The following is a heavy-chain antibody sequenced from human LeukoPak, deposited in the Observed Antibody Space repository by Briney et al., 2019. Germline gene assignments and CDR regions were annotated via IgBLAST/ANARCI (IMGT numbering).Heavy chain of an antibody. CDR2: IYYSGST. CDR3: ASKGYYYGSGNNFDY. J-gene: IGHJ4*02. D-gene: IGHD3-10*01. Sequence: PSETLSLTCTVSGGSISSSSYYWGWIRQPPGKGLEWIGSIYYSGSTYYNPSLKSRVTISVDTSKNQFSLKLSSVTAADTAVYYCASKGYYYGSGNNFDYWGQGTLVTVSS. V-gene: IGHV4-39*07. CDR1: GGSISSSSYY.